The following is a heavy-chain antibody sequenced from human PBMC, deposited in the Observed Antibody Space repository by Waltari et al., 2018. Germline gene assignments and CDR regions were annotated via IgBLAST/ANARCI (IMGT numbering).Heavy chain of an antibody. J-gene: IGHJ6*02. D-gene: IGHD3-3*01. V-gene: IGHV3-21*01. CDR1: GFTFSSYS. Sequence: EVQLVESGGGLVKPGGSLRLSCAASGFTFSSYSMHWVRQAPGKGLEWVSSISSSSSYIYYADSVKGRFTISRDNAKNSLYLQMNSLRAEDTAVYYCARADYDFWSGSNYGMDVWGQGTTVTVSS. CDR3: ARADYDFWSGSNYGMDV. CDR2: ISSSSSYI.